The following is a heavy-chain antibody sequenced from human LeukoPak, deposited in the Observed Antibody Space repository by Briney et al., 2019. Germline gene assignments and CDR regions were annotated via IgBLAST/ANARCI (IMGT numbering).Heavy chain of an antibody. Sequence: SETLSLTCAVYGGSFSGYYWSWMRQPPGKGLEWIGYIYYREGSNYNPSLKSRVTISLDTSKNEFSLRLTSVTPADTAVYYCARGELYYDLLTGFRPTWFDPWGQGTLVTVSS. CDR3: ARGELYYDLLTGFRPTWFDP. J-gene: IGHJ5*02. V-gene: IGHV4-59*01. CDR1: GGSFSGYY. D-gene: IGHD3-9*01. CDR2: IYYREGS.